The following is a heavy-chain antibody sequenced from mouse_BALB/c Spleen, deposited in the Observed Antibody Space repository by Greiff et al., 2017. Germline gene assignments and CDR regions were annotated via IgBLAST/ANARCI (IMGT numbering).Heavy chain of an antibody. Sequence: VQLKQSGAELVKPGASVKLSCTASGFNIKDTYMHWVKQRPEQGLEWIGRIDPANGNTKYDPKFQGKATITADTSSNTAYLQLSSLTSEDTAVYYCAITITTVGGDAMDYWGQGTSVTVSS. D-gene: IGHD1-1*01. V-gene: IGHV14-3*02. CDR2: IDPANGNT. J-gene: IGHJ4*01. CDR3: AITITTVGGDAMDY. CDR1: GFNIKDTY.